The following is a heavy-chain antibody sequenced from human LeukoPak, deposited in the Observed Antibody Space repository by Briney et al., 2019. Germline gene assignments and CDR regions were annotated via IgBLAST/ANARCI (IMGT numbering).Heavy chain of an antibody. D-gene: IGHD3-16*02. V-gene: IGHV4-39*02. Sequence: PSETLSLTCTVSGGSISSSYYWGWIRQPPGKGLEWIGSIYYSGSTYYNPSLKSRVTISVDTSKNHFSLKLSSVTAADTAVYYCARAMDEDYDYVWGSYRPNAFDIWGQGTMVTVSS. CDR2: IYYSGST. CDR3: ARAMDEDYDYVWGSYRPNAFDI. CDR1: GGSISSSYY. J-gene: IGHJ3*02.